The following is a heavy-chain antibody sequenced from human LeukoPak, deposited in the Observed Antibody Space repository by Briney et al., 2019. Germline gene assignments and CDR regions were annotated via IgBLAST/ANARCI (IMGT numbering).Heavy chain of an antibody. J-gene: IGHJ4*02. CDR2: IYTSGST. CDR1: GGSISSYY. CDR3: ARVRRDGYNYCFDY. D-gene: IGHD5-24*01. Sequence: SETLSLTCTVTGGSISSYYWSWIRQPAGKRLEWIGRIYTSGSTNYNPSLKSRVTMSVDTSKNQFSLKLSSVTAADTAVYYCARVRRDGYNYCFDYWGQGTLVTVSS. V-gene: IGHV4-4*07.